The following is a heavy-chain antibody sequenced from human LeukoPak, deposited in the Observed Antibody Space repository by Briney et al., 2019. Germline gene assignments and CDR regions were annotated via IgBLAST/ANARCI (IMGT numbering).Heavy chain of an antibody. CDR3: ARSAGALI. CDR1: GFTFSNYG. D-gene: IGHD6-13*01. CDR2: IWYDGSNK. Sequence: GGSLRLSCAASGFTFSNYGMHWVRQAPGKGLEWVAVIWYDGSNKFHADSVKGRFTISRDNAKNTVYLQMNSLRAEDTAVYYCARSAGALIWGQGTLVTVSS. V-gene: IGHV3-33*03. J-gene: IGHJ4*02.